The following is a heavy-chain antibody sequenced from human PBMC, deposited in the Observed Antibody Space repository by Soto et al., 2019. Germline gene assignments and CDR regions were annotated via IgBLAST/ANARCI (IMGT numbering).Heavy chain of an antibody. Sequence: ASVKVSCKASGYTFTSYDINWVRQATGQGLEWKGWMNPNSGNTGYAQKFQGRVTMTRNTSISTAYMELSSLRSEDTAVYYWARGADFWSGYYGDYWGQGTLVTVSS. V-gene: IGHV1-8*01. D-gene: IGHD3-3*01. CDR3: ARGADFWSGYYGDY. CDR1: GYTFTSYD. J-gene: IGHJ4*02. CDR2: MNPNSGNT.